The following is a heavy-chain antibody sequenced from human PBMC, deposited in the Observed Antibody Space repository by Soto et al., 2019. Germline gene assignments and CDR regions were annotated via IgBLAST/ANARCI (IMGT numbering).Heavy chain of an antibody. J-gene: IGHJ4*02. D-gene: IGHD2-2*01. V-gene: IGHV1-24*01. CDR1: GYTLTELS. CDR2: FDPEDGET. Sequence: ASVKVSCKVSGYTLTELSMHWVRQAPGKGREWMGCFDPEDGETIYAQKFQGRVTMTRDTSISTAYMELSRLRSDDTAVYYCARTLGYCSSTSCYAVSFDYWGQGTLVTVSS. CDR3: ARTLGYCSSTSCYAVSFDY.